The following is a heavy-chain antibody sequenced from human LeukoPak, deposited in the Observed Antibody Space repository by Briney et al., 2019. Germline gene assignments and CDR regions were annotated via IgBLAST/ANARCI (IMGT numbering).Heavy chain of an antibody. CDR1: GFTFSDYY. Sequence: GGSLRLSCAASGFTFSDYYMTWIRQAPGKGLEWVSYIGSSGSTIYYADSVKGRFTTSRDNAKNSLYLQLNGLRAEDTAVYYCARATYSGYETFDYWGQGTLVTVSS. D-gene: IGHD5-12*01. J-gene: IGHJ4*02. CDR2: IGSSGSTI. V-gene: IGHV3-11*01. CDR3: ARATYSGYETFDY.